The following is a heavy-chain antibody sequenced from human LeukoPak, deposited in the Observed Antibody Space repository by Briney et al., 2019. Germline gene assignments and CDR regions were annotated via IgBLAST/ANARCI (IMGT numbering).Heavy chain of an antibody. V-gene: IGHV3-74*01. Sequence: GGSLRLSCAASGFTFSSYSMHWVRQAPGKGLVWVSRINRDDSSISYADSVKGRFTISRDNAKITLYLQMNSLRAEDTAVYFCARAGYYIGWGYWGQGTLVTVSS. CDR1: GFTFSSYS. D-gene: IGHD2-15*01. CDR3: ARAGYYIGWGY. CDR2: INRDDSSI. J-gene: IGHJ4*02.